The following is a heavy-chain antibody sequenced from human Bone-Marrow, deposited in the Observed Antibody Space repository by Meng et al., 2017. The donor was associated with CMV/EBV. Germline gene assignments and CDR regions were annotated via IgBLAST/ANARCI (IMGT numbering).Heavy chain of an antibody. Sequence: FTGYYMHWVRQAPGQGLEWMGWINPNSGGTNYAQKFQGRVTMTRDTSISTAYMELSRLRSDDTAVYYCARDQGARRIVAAGTSGIGYWGQGTLVTVSS. D-gene: IGHD6-13*01. CDR1: FTGYY. J-gene: IGHJ4*02. CDR3: ARDQGARRIVAAGTSGIGY. V-gene: IGHV1-2*02. CDR2: INPNSGGT.